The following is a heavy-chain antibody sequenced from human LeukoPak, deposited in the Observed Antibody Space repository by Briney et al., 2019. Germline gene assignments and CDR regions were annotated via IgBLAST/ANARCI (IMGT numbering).Heavy chain of an antibody. CDR2: IRYDGSNK. D-gene: IGHD2-2*01. CDR1: GFTFSSYG. Sequence: SGGSLRLSCAASGFTFSSYGMHWVRQAPGKGLEWVAFIRYDGSNKYYADSVKGRFTISRDNSKNTLYLQMNSLRAEDTAVYYCAKDTLADQPPLGYWGQGTLVTVSS. V-gene: IGHV3-30*02. CDR3: AKDTLADQPPLGY. J-gene: IGHJ4*02.